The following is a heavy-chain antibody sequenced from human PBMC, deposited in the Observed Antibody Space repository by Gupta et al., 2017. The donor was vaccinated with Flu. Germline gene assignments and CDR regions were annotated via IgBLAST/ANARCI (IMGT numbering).Heavy chain of an antibody. V-gene: IGHV3-9*01. CDR3: AKDSGSRSWLRSAHFNWFDP. Sequence: EVQLVESGGGLVQPGRSLRLSCAASGFTFDDYAMHWVRQAPGKGLEWVSGISWNSGSIGYADSVKGRFTISRDNAKNSLYLQMNSLRAEDTALYYCAKDSGSRSWLRSAHFNWFDPWGQGTLVTVSS. CDR2: ISWNSGSI. CDR1: GFTFDDYA. J-gene: IGHJ5*02. D-gene: IGHD5-12*01.